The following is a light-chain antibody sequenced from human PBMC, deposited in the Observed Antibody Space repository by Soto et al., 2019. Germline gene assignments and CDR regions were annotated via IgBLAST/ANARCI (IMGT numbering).Light chain of an antibody. V-gene: IGKV3-20*01. CDR2: GAS. J-gene: IGKJ5*01. Sequence: EIVMTQSPATLSVSPGEIATLSCRASQSLSRSYLAWYQQKPGQSPRVLIYGASNRATGIPERFSGSGSGPDFTLTISSLEPEDFAVYYCQQYGTSPITFGQGTRLEIK. CDR1: QSLSRSY. CDR3: QQYGTSPIT.